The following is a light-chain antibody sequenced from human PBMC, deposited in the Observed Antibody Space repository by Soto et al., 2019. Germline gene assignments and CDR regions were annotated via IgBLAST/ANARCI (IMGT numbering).Light chain of an antibody. Sequence: QSVLTQPASVSGSPGQSITISCTGSSGDIGTYNLVSWYQQHPGRAPKLIIFEGNKRPSGVSNRFSASKSGNTASLAISGLRAEDEADYHCCSYAGRSTVICGGGTKVTVL. CDR1: SGDIGTYNL. J-gene: IGLJ2*01. V-gene: IGLV2-23*01. CDR3: CSYAGRSTVI. CDR2: EGN.